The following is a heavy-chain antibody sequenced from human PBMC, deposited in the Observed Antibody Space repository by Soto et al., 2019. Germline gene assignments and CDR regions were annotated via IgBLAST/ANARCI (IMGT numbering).Heavy chain of an antibody. CDR3: AREYQDVLLWFGVAFDI. CDR2: ISSSSSYI. Sequence: PGVSLSLSCAASGFTFSSYSMNWVRQAPGKRLVWVLSISSSSSYIYYAVSVKGRFTISRDNAKNSLYLQMNSLRAEDTVVYYCAREYQDVLLWFGVAFDIWGQGTMVTVSS. D-gene: IGHD3-10*01. V-gene: IGHV3-21*01. CDR1: GFTFSSYS. J-gene: IGHJ3*02.